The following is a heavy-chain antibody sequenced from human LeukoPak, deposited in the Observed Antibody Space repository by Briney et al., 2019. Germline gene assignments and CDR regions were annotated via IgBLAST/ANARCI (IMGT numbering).Heavy chain of an antibody. D-gene: IGHD4-17*01. V-gene: IGHV3-11*06. J-gene: IGHJ4*01. CDR3: ARARYGDYAVDY. CDR2: ISSSSSYT. Sequence: GGSLRLSCAASGFTFSNYYMSWIRQAPGKGLEWVSYISSSSSYTNYADSVKGRFTISRDNAKNSMYLQMNSLRAEDTAVYYCARARYGDYAVDYWGHGAMVTVSS. CDR1: GFTFSNYY.